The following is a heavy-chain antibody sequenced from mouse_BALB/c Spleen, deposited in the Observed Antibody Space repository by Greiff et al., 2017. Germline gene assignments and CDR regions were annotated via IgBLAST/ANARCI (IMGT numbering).Heavy chain of an antibody. D-gene: IGHD2-14*01. V-gene: IGHV2-3*01. Sequence: QVQLQQSGPSLVQPSQSLSITCTVSGFSLTSYGVHWVRQPPGKGLEWLGVIWGDGSTNYHSALISRLSISKDNSKSQVFLKLNSLQTDDTATYYCAIYRYDPYYAMDYWGQGTSVTVSS. CDR2: IWGDGST. CDR3: AIYRYDPYYAMDY. J-gene: IGHJ4*01. CDR1: GFSLTSYG.